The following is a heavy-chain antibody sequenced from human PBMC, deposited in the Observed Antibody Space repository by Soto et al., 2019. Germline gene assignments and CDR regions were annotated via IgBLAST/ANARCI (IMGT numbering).Heavy chain of an antibody. Sequence: QVQLQESGPGLVKPSQTLSLTCTVSGGSISSGDYYWSWIRQPPGKGLEWIGYIYYSGSTYYNPSLKSRVTISVDTSKNQFSLKLSSVTAADTAVYYCARVGPNYYDSSGYGGANWFDPWGQGTLVTVSS. CDR3: ARVGPNYYDSSGYGGANWFDP. CDR2: IYYSGST. V-gene: IGHV4-30-4*01. CDR1: GGSISSGDYY. J-gene: IGHJ5*02. D-gene: IGHD3-22*01.